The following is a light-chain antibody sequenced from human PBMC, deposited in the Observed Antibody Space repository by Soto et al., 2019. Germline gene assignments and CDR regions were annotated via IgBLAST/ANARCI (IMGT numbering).Light chain of an antibody. J-gene: IGLJ3*02. Sequence: QSALTQPASVSGSPGRSITISCTGTSSDLGAYNSVSWYQQHPGKAPKLIIFEVTNRPSGVSHRFSGSKSGSTASLTISGLQPEDEADYYCNSFTTSSTWVFGGGTKLTVL. CDR1: SSDLGAYNS. CDR2: EVT. V-gene: IGLV2-14*01. CDR3: NSFTTSSTWV.